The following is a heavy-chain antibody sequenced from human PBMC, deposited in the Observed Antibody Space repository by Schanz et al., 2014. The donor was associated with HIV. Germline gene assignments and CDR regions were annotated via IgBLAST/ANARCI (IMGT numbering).Heavy chain of an antibody. CDR1: GFTFNNYA. V-gene: IGHV3-23*01. CDR3: AKPEYDSSGNSQSHFDS. J-gene: IGHJ4*02. D-gene: IGHD3-22*01. CDR2: ISESGGRS. Sequence: EVQLLDSGGGLVQPGGSLRLSCVASGFTFNNYAMTWVRQAPGKGLEWVSSISESGGRSYYADSVNGRFTISRDNSKNTLSLQMTALRTEDTAVYYCAKPEYDSSGNSQSHFDSWGQGTLVTVSS.